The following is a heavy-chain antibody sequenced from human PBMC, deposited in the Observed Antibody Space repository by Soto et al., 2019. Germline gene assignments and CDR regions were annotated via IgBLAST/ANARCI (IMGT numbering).Heavy chain of an antibody. CDR1: GFSFGDYG. V-gene: IGHV3-49*05. J-gene: IGHJ4*02. CDR2: IRSKAYSRTT. Sequence: EVQLVESGGGLVKPGPSLRLSCTTSGFSFGDYGMSWLRQAPGKGLERVGFIRSKAYSRTTEYAAALRGRFTISRDDSKSTAYLQMDNLENEDTAVYYCARDRNGWETRDTYFDYWGQGILVTVSS. D-gene: IGHD6-19*01. CDR3: ARDRNGWETRDTYFDY.